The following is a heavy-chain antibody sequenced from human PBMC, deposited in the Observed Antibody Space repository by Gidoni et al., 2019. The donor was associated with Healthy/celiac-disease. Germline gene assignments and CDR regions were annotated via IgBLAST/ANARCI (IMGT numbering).Heavy chain of an antibody. D-gene: IGHD1-26*01. Sequence: QVQLQESGPGLVKPSETLSLTCTVSGGSISSYYWSWIRQPPGKGLEWIGYIYYSGSTNYNPSLKSRVTISVDTSKNQFSLKLSSVTAADTAVYYCARATGLSGSYSFKYWGQGTLVTVSS. V-gene: IGHV4-59*01. J-gene: IGHJ4*02. CDR3: ARATGLSGSYSFKY. CDR2: IYYSGST. CDR1: GGSISSYY.